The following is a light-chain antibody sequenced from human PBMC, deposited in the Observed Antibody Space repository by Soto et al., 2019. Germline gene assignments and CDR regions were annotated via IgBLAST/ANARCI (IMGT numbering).Light chain of an antibody. CDR1: QAIRGA. V-gene: IGKV1-13*02. J-gene: IGKJ5*01. CDR2: DVS. CDR3: QQFNSYPIT. Sequence: AIQVTQSPSSLSASVGDRVTITCRARQAIRGALAWYQQKPGKAPKLLIYDVSTLESGVPSRFSGSGSGTEFTLAISSLQPEDFGTYYCQQFNSYPITFGHGTRLEIK.